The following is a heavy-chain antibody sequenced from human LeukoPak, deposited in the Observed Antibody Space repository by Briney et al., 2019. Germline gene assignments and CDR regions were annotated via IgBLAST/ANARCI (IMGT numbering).Heavy chain of an antibody. Sequence: SETLSLTCTISGGSIRSYTWSGVGQPAGKGLEWIGRIYISGPTNYTPSPKSRVTMSVDTSKNQFSLKLTSVTAADTAVYYCARGLRVGVTGGAYWGQGTLVTVSS. CDR2: IYISGPT. CDR1: GGSIRSYT. V-gene: IGHV4-4*07. CDR3: ARGLRVGVTGGAY. D-gene: IGHD1-26*01. J-gene: IGHJ4*02.